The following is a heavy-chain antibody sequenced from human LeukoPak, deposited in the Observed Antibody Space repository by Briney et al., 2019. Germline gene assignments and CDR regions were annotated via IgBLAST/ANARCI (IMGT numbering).Heavy chain of an antibody. V-gene: IGHV4-30-2*01. CDR2: IYHSGST. Sequence: SETLSLTCAVSGGSISSGGYSWSWIRQPPGKGLEWIRYIYHSGSTYYNPSLKSRVTISVDRSKNQFSLKLSSVTAADTAVYYCARGPYDFWSGYYMWFDHWGQGTLVTVSS. CDR1: GGSISSGGYS. CDR3: ARGPYDFWSGYYMWFDH. J-gene: IGHJ5*02. D-gene: IGHD3-3*01.